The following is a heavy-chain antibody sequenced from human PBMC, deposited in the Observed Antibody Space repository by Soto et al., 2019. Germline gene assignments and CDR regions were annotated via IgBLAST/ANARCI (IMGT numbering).Heavy chain of an antibody. V-gene: IGHV3-23*01. CDR1: GFTFTSSA. D-gene: IGHD4-17*01. Sequence: PGGSLRLSCVASGFTFTSSAMSWVRQAPGKGLEWVSSISSSGGSTYYADSVKGRFTISRDNSKNTLYLQMSSLRAEDTAVYYCARGRLRFDYWGQGTLVTVSS. J-gene: IGHJ4*02. CDR3: ARGRLRFDY. CDR2: ISSSGGST.